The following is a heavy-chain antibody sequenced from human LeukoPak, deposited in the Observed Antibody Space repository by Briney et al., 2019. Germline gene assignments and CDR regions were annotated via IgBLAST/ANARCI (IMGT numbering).Heavy chain of an antibody. Sequence: QSGGSLRLSCAASGFTFSSYSMNWVRQAPGKGLEWVSFIYSDNTHYSDSVKGRFTISRDNSKNTLYLQMNSLRAEDTAVYYCARGPYGDYWGQGTLVTVSS. V-gene: IGHV3-53*01. CDR3: ARGPYGDY. J-gene: IGHJ4*02. CDR1: GFTFSSYS. CDR2: IYSDNT. D-gene: IGHD4-17*01.